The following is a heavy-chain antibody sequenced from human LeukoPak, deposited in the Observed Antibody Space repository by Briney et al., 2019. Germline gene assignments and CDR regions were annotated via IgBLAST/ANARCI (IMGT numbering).Heavy chain of an antibody. CDR1: GGSISSGDYY. CDR3: ARGPSSGGTSRLVQRDWFDP. Sequence: PSETLSLTCGVSGGSISSGDYYWSWIRQPPGKGLEWIGYIYYSGSTYYNPSLKSRVTISVDTSKNQFSLKLSSVTAADTAVYYCARGPSSGGTSRLVQRDWFDPWGQGTLVTVSS. J-gene: IGHJ5*02. V-gene: IGHV4-30-4*01. D-gene: IGHD2-15*01. CDR2: IYYSGST.